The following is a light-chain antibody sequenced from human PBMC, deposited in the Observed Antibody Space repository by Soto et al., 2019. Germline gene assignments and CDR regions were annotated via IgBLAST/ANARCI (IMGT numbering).Light chain of an antibody. J-gene: IGLJ1*01. CDR3: SSYTSSSPLYV. CDR1: SSDVGGYNY. V-gene: IGLV2-14*01. Sequence: QSALTQPASVSGSPGKSITISCTGTSSDVGGYNYVSWYQQHPGKAPKLMIYDVSNRPSGVSNRFSGSKAGNTASLTISGLQAEDEADYYCSSYTSSSPLYVFGTGTKLTVL. CDR2: DVS.